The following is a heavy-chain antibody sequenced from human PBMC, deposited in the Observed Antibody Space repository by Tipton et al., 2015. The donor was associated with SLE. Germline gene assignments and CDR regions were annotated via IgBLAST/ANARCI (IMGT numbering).Heavy chain of an antibody. CDR2: IYFSGST. Sequence: TLSLTCTVSGDSISGQYWSWIRQPPGKGLEWIGYIYFSGSTNYNPSLKSRVTISIDTSKGQVSLKLSSVTAADTAVYYCARGGVEEGLEEGDWFDSWGQGTLVTVSS. V-gene: IGHV4-59*11. J-gene: IGHJ5*01. D-gene: IGHD1-1*01. CDR1: GDSISGQY. CDR3: ARGGVEEGLEEGDWFDS.